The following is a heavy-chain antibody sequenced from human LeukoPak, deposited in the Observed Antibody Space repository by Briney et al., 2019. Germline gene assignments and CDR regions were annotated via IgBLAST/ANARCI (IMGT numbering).Heavy chain of an antibody. Sequence: GSLRLSCAGSGFPFSSHGMNWVRQTPGKGLEWVSSITRDSIYTFYADSVKGRFTISRDNAKNSLSLQMNSLRAEDTAVYYCARDPYNGYYGDDYYYYMDVWGKGTTVTISS. J-gene: IGHJ6*03. D-gene: IGHD4-17*01. V-gene: IGHV3-21*01. CDR3: ARDPYNGYYGDDYYYYMDV. CDR2: ITRDSIYT. CDR1: GFPFSSHG.